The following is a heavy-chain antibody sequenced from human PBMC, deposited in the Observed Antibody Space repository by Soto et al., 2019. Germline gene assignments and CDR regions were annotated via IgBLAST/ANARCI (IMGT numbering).Heavy chain of an antibody. CDR2: ISSSSSYT. CDR3: ARAVSGTAYYYDSSGSEWYFDL. V-gene: IGHV3-11*06. J-gene: IGHJ2*01. Sequence: GGSLRLSCAASGFTFSDYYMSWIRQAPGKGLEWVSYISSSSSYTNYADSVKGRFTISRDNAKNSLYLQMNSLRAEDTAVYYCARAVSGTAYYYDSSGSEWYFDLWGRGTLVTVSS. D-gene: IGHD3-22*01. CDR1: GFTFSDYY.